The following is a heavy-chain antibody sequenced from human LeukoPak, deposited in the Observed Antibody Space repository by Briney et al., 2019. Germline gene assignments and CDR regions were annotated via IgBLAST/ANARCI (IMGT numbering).Heavy chain of an antibody. J-gene: IGHJ4*02. D-gene: IGHD3-22*01. Sequence: ASVKVSCKASGYTFTGYYMHWVRQAPGQGLEWMGWISAYNGNTNYAQKLQGRVTMTTDTSTSTAYMELRSLRSDDTAVYYCARAGNGPWLPFDYWGQGTLVTVSS. CDR3: ARAGNGPWLPFDY. CDR2: ISAYNGNT. CDR1: GYTFTGYY. V-gene: IGHV1-18*04.